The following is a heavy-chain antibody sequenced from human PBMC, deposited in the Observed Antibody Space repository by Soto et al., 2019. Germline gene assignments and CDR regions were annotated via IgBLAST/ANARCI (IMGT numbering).Heavy chain of an antibody. CDR2: IYYSGST. CDR3: ARAPNPFRLKIGYEDAFDF. Sequence: SETLSLTCTVSGGSISSYYWSWIRQPPGKGLEWIGYIYYSGSTNYNPSLKSRVTISVDTSKNQFSLQLNSVTPEDTAVYYCARAPNPFRLKIGYEDAFDFWGQGTMVTVSS. V-gene: IGHV4-59*12. D-gene: IGHD5-12*01. CDR1: GGSISSYY. J-gene: IGHJ3*01.